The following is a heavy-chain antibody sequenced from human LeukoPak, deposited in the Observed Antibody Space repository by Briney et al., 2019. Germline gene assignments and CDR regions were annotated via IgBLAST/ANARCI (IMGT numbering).Heavy chain of an antibody. CDR3: AREQRASGDFDY. D-gene: IGHD1-26*01. V-gene: IGHV4-59*01. CDR2: IYYSGST. Sequence: SETLSLTCAVYGGSFSGYYWSWIRQPPGEGLEWIGYIYYSGSTNYNPSLKSRVTISVDTSKNQFSLKLSSVTAADTAVYYCAREQRASGDFDYWGQGTLVTVSS. CDR1: GGSFSGYY. J-gene: IGHJ4*02.